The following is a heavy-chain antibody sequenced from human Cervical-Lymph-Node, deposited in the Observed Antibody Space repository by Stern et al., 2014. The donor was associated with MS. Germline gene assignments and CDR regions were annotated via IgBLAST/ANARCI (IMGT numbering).Heavy chain of an antibody. D-gene: IGHD2-8*01. J-gene: IGHJ4*02. V-gene: IGHV3-30*03. Sequence: GHLLESGGAVVQPGRSLRISCAASGFTFSSYGMHWVRQAPGKGVEWGTVVSYDGNHKYYAAAVKGRFTISRDNSKNTLHLQMNSVTPDDTAIYYCARDYEDTSMLFDHWGQGTLVTVSS. CDR2: VSYDGNHK. CDR1: GFTFSSYG. CDR3: ARDYEDTSMLFDH.